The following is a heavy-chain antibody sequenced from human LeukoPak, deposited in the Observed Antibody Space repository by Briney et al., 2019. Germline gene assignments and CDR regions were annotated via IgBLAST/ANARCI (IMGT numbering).Heavy chain of an antibody. CDR2: IFPADSDT. Sequence: GKSLKISCEGFGYTFTNYWTGWVRQMPGKGLEWMGIIFPADSDTRYSPSFQGQVTISADKSISTAYLQWSSLKASDTAMYYCARHLPATNYSYGSGQPYDYWGQGTLVTVSS. CDR3: ARHLPATNYSYGSGQPYDY. J-gene: IGHJ4*02. CDR1: GYTFTNYW. D-gene: IGHD5-18*01. V-gene: IGHV5-51*01.